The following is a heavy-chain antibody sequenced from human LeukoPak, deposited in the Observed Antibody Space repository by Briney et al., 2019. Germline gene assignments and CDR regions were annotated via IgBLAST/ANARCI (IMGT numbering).Heavy chain of an antibody. D-gene: IGHD3-10*01. J-gene: IGHJ4*02. V-gene: IGHV4-34*01. CDR1: GGSFSDYY. CDR2: INQSGIT. Sequence: SETLSLTCAVYGGSFSDYYWSWIRQPPGKGLEWIGEINQSGITNYNPSLKSRVTISVDTSKNQFSLKLTSVTAADTAVYYCARDRIYGSGSDHFDYWGQGTLVTVSP. CDR3: ARDRIYGSGSDHFDY.